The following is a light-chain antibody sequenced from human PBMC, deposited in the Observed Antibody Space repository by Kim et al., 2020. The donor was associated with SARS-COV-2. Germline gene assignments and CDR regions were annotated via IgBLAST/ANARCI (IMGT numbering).Light chain of an antibody. CDR1: QSISSY. CDR2: AAS. Sequence: DIQMTQSPSSLSASVGDRVTITCRASQSISSYLNWYQQKPGKDPKLLIYAASSLQSGVPSRFSGSGSGTDFTLTISSLQPEDFATYYCQQSYSTPPLTFGQGTKVDIK. CDR3: QQSYSTPPLT. J-gene: IGKJ1*01. V-gene: IGKV1-39*01.